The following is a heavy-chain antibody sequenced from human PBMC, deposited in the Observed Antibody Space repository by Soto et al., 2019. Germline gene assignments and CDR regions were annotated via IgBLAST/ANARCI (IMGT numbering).Heavy chain of an antibody. CDR2: IYYSGTT. CDR1: GDSITSNSYF. D-gene: IGHD4-17*01. V-gene: IGHV4-39*07. Sequence: LTCTVSGDSITSNSYFWAWIRQPPGKGLEWIGSIYYSGTTYYNPSLKSRVTMTRNTSISTAYMELSSLRSEDTAVYYCARTLYGDNVDYWGQGSLDT. J-gene: IGHJ4*02. CDR3: ARTLYGDNVDY.